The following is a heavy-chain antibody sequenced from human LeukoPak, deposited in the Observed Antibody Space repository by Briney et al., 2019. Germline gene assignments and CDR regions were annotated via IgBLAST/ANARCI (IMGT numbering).Heavy chain of an antibody. CDR3: AKSNGYRVYNWFDP. J-gene: IGHJ5*02. CDR1: GFSFSNYA. CDR2: VSGSGRST. D-gene: IGHD6-13*01. V-gene: IGHV3-23*01. Sequence: GGSLRLSCAASGFSFSNYAMGWVRQAPGKGLEWVSSVSGSGRSTYYADSVKGRFTISRDNSTNTVYLQMSSLRAEDTAVYYCAKSNGYRVYNWFDPWGREPWSPSPQ.